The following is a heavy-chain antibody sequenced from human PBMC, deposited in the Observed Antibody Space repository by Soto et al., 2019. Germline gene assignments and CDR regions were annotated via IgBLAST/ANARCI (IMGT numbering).Heavy chain of an antibody. J-gene: IGHJ3*02. D-gene: IGHD2-15*01. CDR2: IKQDGSDK. CDR3: ARIQHGYHAFDI. Sequence: PGGSLRLACAASGVTVSNQGMSWVRQAPGKGLEWVANIKQDGSDKKYVDSMKGRFTISRDNARNSLYLQMNSLRAEDTAVYYCARIQHGYHAFDIWGQGTMVTGSS. V-gene: IGHV3-7*02. CDR1: GVTVSNQG.